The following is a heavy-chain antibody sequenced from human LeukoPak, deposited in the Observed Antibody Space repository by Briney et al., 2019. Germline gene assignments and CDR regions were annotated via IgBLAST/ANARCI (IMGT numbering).Heavy chain of an antibody. Sequence: ASVKVSCKASGYTFTGYYMHWVGQAPGQGLEWMGWINPNSGGTNYAQKFQGRVTMTRDTSISTAYMELSRLRSDDTAVYYCARYTTAMVFYYFDYWGQGTLVTVSS. D-gene: IGHD5-18*01. V-gene: IGHV1-2*02. CDR1: GYTFTGYY. J-gene: IGHJ4*02. CDR3: ARYTTAMVFYYFDY. CDR2: INPNSGGT.